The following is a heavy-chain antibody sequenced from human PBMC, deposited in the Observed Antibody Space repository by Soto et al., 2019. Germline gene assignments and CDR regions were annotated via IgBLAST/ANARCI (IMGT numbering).Heavy chain of an antibody. CDR2: VSYSGST. V-gene: IGHV4-39*01. D-gene: IGHD3-9*01. CDR1: GGSISSDTYY. J-gene: IGHJ4*02. Sequence: QLQLQESGPGLVKPSETLSLTCTVSGGSISSDTYYWGWIRQSPEKGLEWIASVSYSGSTYYNPTLKSRVTLSVDTSKSQFSLKLRSVTAADTAVYYCVRFWPPPDSDLLTAYSDAFDYWGQGTLVTVSS. CDR3: VRFWPPPDSDLLTAYSDAFDY.